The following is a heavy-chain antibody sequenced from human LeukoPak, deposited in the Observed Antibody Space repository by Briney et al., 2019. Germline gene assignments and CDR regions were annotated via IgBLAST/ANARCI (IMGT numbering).Heavy chain of an antibody. CDR2: ISYDGSNK. CDR1: GFTFSSYA. V-gene: IGHV3-30-3*01. CDR3: ARGGYSYGSVKDFDY. Sequence: GRSLRLSCAASGFTFSSYAMHWVRQAPGKGLEWVAVISYDGSNKCYADSVKGRFTISRDNSKNTLYLQMNSLRAEDTAMYYCARGGYSYGSVKDFDYWGQGTLVTVSS. J-gene: IGHJ4*02. D-gene: IGHD5-18*01.